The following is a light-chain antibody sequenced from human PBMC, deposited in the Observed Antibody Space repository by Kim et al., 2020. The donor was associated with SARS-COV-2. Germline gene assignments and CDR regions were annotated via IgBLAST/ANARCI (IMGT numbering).Light chain of an antibody. J-gene: IGKJ1*01. Sequence: PPGERATLYCRASQRVTSTYLAWYQQRPGQAPRLLISDVSSRATGIPDRFSGSGSGTDFTLTISRLEPEDFVMYYCQQYGDSPKTFGQGTKVDIK. CDR2: DVS. V-gene: IGKV3-20*01. CDR1: QRVTSTY. CDR3: QQYGDSPKT.